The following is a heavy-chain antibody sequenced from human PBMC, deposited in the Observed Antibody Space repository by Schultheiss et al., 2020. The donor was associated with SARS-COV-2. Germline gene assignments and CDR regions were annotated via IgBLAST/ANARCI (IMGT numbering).Heavy chain of an antibody. D-gene: IGHD1-26*01. CDR1: GFTFSEHG. J-gene: IGHJ4*02. Sequence: GGSLRLSCAGSGFTFSEHGMHWVRQSPGKGLEWVSGIGGGGGSTYYADSVKGRFTITRDNYKNTVYLQMNSLRDEDTAVYYCARDRTRQKWELLSGGPGNWGQGTLVTVSS. CDR3: ARDRTRQKWELLSGGPGN. CDR2: IGGGGGST. V-gene: IGHV3-23*01.